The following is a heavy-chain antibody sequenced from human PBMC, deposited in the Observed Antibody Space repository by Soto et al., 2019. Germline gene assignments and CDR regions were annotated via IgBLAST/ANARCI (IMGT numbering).Heavy chain of an antibody. CDR3: AKVGYCSGGSCTNDAFDI. CDR1: GFTFSSYA. Sequence: PGGSLRLSCAASGFTFSSYAMSWVRQAPGKGLEWVSAISGSGGSTYYADSVKGRFTISRDNSKNTLYLQMNSLRAEDTAVYYCAKVGYCSGGSCTNDAFDIWGQGTMVTVSS. CDR2: ISGSGGST. D-gene: IGHD2-15*01. J-gene: IGHJ3*02. V-gene: IGHV3-23*01.